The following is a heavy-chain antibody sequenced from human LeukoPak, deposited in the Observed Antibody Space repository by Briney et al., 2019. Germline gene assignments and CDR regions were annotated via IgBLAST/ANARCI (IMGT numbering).Heavy chain of an antibody. CDR2: ISAYNGNT. J-gene: IGHJ4*02. CDR1: GYTFTSYG. D-gene: IGHD6-6*01. V-gene: IGHV1-18*01. CDR3: ARDKGGVAAPSPYFDY. Sequence: ASVKVSCKASGYTFTSYGISWVRQAPGQGLEWMGWISAYNGNTNYAQKLQGRVTMTTDTSTSTAYMELRSLRSDDTAVYYYARDKGGVAAPSPYFDYWGQGTLVTVSS.